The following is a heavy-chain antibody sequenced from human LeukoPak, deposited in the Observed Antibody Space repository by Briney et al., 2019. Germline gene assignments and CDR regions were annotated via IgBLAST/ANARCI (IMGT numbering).Heavy chain of an antibody. CDR3: TRSLPIVGAPYYFDX. D-gene: IGHD1-26*01. J-gene: IGHJ4*02. Sequence: GGSLSLSCAASGFTFSGSAMHWVRQASGKGLEWVGRIRSKANSYATAYAASVKGRFTISRDDSKNTAYLQMDSLKTEDTAVYYCTRSLPIVGAPYYFDXWGQGXXVTV. V-gene: IGHV3-73*01. CDR1: GFTFSGSA. CDR2: IRSKANSYAT.